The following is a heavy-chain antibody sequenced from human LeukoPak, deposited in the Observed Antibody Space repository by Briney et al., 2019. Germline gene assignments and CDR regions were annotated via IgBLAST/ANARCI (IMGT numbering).Heavy chain of an antibody. CDR1: GFTFNTYA. Sequence: GASLRLSCAASGFTFNTYAMTWGRQAPGEGLEWVSVISFSGGSTYYADSVKGRFTISRDNSKNTLYLQMNSLRADDTAVYYCAKPNLPYCSGGSCYGFDYWGQGTLVTVSS. V-gene: IGHV3-23*01. J-gene: IGHJ4*02. D-gene: IGHD2-15*01. CDR3: AKPNLPYCSGGSCYGFDY. CDR2: ISFSGGST.